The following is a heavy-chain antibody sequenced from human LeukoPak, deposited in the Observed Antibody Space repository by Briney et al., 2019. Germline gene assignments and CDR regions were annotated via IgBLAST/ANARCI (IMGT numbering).Heavy chain of an antibody. V-gene: IGHV4-34*01. CDR2: INHGGST. CDR1: GESFSGYY. D-gene: IGHD6-13*01. J-gene: IGHJ2*01. Sequence: SETLSLTCAVYGESFSGYYWSWIRQPPGKGLEWIGEINHGGSTNYNPPLKSRVTISVDTSKNQFSLKLSPVTAADTAVYYCARDLQAAAGFDLWGRGTLVTVSS. CDR3: ARDLQAAAGFDL.